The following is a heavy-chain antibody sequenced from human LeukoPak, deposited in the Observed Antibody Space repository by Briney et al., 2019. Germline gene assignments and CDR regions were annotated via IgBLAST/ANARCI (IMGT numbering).Heavy chain of an antibody. CDR3: ARARRYLGYCSGGSCYGYFDY. CDR1: GFTFSSYW. Sequence: TGGSLRLSCAASGFTFSSYWMTWVRQAPGKGLQWVAKIKQDGSEKYYVDSVKGRFTISRDNAKNSLYLQMNSLRAEDTAVYYCARARRYLGYCSGGSCYGYFDYWGQGTLVTVSS. D-gene: IGHD2-15*01. J-gene: IGHJ4*02. V-gene: IGHV3-7*01. CDR2: IKQDGSEK.